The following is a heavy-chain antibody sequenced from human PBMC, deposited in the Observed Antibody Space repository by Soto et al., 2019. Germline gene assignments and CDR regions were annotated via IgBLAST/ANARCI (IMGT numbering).Heavy chain of an antibody. CDR2: ISGSGGRT. J-gene: IGHJ1*01. D-gene: IGHD1-26*01. CDR1: GFTFSSYA. V-gene: IGHV3-23*01. Sequence: EVQLLESGGGLVQPGGSLRLSCAASGFTFSSYAMSWVRQAPGKGLEWVSAISGSGGRTYYADSVKGRFTISRDNSKNTLYLQMNSLRAEDTAVYYYAKEIVVATIPTEYSQHCGQGTLVTVSS. CDR3: AKEIVVATIPTEYSQH.